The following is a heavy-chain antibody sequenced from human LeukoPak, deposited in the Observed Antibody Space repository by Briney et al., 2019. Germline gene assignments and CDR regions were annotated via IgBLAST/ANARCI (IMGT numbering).Heavy chain of an antibody. V-gene: IGHV3-21*01. J-gene: IGHJ6*04. Sequence: GGSLRLSCAASGFTFSSYSMNWVRQAPGKGLEWVSSISSSSTYIYYADSVKGRFTISRDSAKNSLYLQMNSLRAEDTAVYYCAELGITMIGGVWGKGTTVTISS. CDR1: GFTFSSYS. CDR2: ISSSSTYI. D-gene: IGHD3-10*02. CDR3: AELGITMIGGV.